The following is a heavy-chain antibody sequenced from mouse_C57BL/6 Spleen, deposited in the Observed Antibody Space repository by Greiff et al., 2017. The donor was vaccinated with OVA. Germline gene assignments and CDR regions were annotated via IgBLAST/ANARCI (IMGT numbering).Heavy chain of an antibody. CDR2: IDPETGGT. J-gene: IGHJ2*01. CDR3: TRRDYGSSSYFDY. Sequence: QVQLQQSGAELVRPGASVTLSCKASGYTFTDYEMHWVKQTPVHGLEWIGAIDPETGGTAYNQKFKGKAILTADKSSSTAYMELRSLTSEDSAVYYGTRRDYGSSSYFDYWGQGTTRTVSS. V-gene: IGHV1-15*01. CDR1: GYTFTDYE. D-gene: IGHD1-1*01.